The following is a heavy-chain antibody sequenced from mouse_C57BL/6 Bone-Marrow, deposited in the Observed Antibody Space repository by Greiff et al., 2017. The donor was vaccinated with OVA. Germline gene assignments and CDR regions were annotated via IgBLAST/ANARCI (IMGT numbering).Heavy chain of an antibody. J-gene: IGHJ4*01. CDR3: ALLWVPRYAMDY. Sequence: VKQRTGQGLEWIGEIYPRSGNTYYNEKFKGKATLTADKSSSTAYMELRSLTSEDSAVYFCALLWVPRYAMDYWGQGTSVTVSS. D-gene: IGHD1-1*02. V-gene: IGHV1-81*01. CDR2: IYPRSGNT.